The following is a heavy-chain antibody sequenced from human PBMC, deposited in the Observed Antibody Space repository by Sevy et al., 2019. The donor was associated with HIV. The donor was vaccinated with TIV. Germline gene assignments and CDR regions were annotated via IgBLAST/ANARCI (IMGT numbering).Heavy chain of an antibody. J-gene: IGHJ4*02. CDR2: FTGSGTNT. V-gene: IGHV3-23*01. CDR1: GFTFSSYA. CDR3: AKDSILVAGHFDY. D-gene: IGHD6-19*01. Sequence: GGCLRLSCAASGFTFSSYAMSWVRQAPGKGLEWVSSFTGSGTNTLYADSVKGRFTISTDNSKNTLYLQMNSLRAEDTAVYYCAKDSILVAGHFDYWGQGTLVTVSS.